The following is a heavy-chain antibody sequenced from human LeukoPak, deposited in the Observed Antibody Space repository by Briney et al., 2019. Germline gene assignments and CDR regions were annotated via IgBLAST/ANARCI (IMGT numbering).Heavy chain of an antibody. CDR1: GFTFSSYG. CDR2: ISYDGSNK. D-gene: IGHD5-18*01. CDR3: AKGIQLWPPHGWFDP. V-gene: IGHV3-30*18. J-gene: IGHJ5*02. Sequence: PGGSLRLSCAASGFTFSSYGMHWVRQAPGKGLEWVAVISYDGSNKYYADSVKGRFTISRDNSKNTLYLQMNSLRAEDTAVYYCAKGIQLWPPHGWFDPWGQGTLVTVSS.